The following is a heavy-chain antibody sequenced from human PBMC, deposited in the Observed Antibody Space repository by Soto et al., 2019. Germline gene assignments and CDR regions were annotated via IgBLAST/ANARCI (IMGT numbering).Heavy chain of an antibody. CDR3: ASSYSNYALSDYYYYGMDV. CDR1: GYTFTSYA. Sequence: QVQLVQSGAEVKKPGASVKVSCKASGYTFTSYAMHWVRQAPGQRLEWMGWINAGNGNTKYSQKFQGRVTITRDTSAITAYMELSSLRPEDTAVYYCASSYSNYALSDYYYYGMDVWGQVTTVTVSS. V-gene: IGHV1-3*01. J-gene: IGHJ6*02. CDR2: INAGNGNT. D-gene: IGHD4-4*01.